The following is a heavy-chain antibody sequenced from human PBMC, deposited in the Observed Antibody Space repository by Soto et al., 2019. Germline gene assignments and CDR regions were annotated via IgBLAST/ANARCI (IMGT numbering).Heavy chain of an antibody. J-gene: IGHJ6*03. V-gene: IGHV4-34*01. D-gene: IGHD3-10*01. Sequence: SETRSLTCAVYGGSFGGYYWSWISQPPRKGREWVGEINHSGSINYKPSLKSRVTKSVDTSKNQVSLKLSSVTAADTAVYYCASGPLFNSRYGSGSYFDSYYMDVWGKGTTVTVSS. CDR2: INHSGSI. CDR3: ASGPLFNSRYGSGSYFDSYYMDV. CDR1: GGSFGGYY.